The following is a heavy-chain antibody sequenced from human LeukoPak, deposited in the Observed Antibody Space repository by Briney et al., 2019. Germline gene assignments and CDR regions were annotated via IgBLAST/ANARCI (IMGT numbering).Heavy chain of an antibody. J-gene: IGHJ4*02. V-gene: IGHV3-23*01. CDR2: ISGSGGST. CDR3: AKDVKAAPSPPFFDY. CDR1: GFTFISYA. Sequence: GGSLRLSGAASGFTFISYAISWVRQAPGRGLEWVSAISGSGGSTYYADSVKGRFTISRDNSKNTLYLQMNSLRAEDTAVYYCAKDVKAAPSPPFFDYWGQGTLVTVSS.